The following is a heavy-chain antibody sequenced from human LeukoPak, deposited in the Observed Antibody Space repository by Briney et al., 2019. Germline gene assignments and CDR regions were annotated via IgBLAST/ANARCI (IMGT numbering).Heavy chain of an antibody. Sequence: PSETLSLTCAVYGGSFSGYYWSWIRQPAGKGLEWIGRIYTSGSTNYNPSLKSRVTMSVDTSKNHFSLKLSSVTAADTAVYYCARDFSYYDFWSGYYNAGSNWFDPWGQGTLVTVSS. J-gene: IGHJ5*02. CDR1: GGSFSGYY. CDR2: IYTSGST. V-gene: IGHV4-4*07. D-gene: IGHD3-3*01. CDR3: ARDFSYYDFWSGYYNAGSNWFDP.